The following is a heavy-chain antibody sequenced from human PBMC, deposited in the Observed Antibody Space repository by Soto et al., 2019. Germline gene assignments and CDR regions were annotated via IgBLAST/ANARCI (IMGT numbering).Heavy chain of an antibody. CDR1: GGSFSGYY. V-gene: IGHV4-34*01. Sequence: PSENLSLTCAVYGGSFSGYYWSWIRQPPGKGLEWIGEINHSGSTNYNPSLKSRVTISVDTSKNQFSLKLSSVTAADTAVYYCAGAEAGIMSFDTCGQGSLVTVSP. J-gene: IGHJ5*02. D-gene: IGHD6-13*01. CDR2: INHSGST. CDR3: AGAEAGIMSFDT.